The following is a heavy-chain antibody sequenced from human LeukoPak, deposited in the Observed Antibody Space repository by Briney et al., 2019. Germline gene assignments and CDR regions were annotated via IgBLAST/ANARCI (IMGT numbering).Heavy chain of an antibody. Sequence: SETLSLTCAVSGYSISSGYYWGWIRPPPGKGLEWVGSIYHSGSNYYNPSLKSRVTISVDTSKNQFSLKLSSVTAADTAVYYCAREVRYSSSAYYMDVWGKGTTVTVSS. CDR3: AREVRYSSSAYYMDV. D-gene: IGHD6-13*01. V-gene: IGHV4-38-2*02. J-gene: IGHJ6*03. CDR1: GYSISSGYY. CDR2: IYHSGSN.